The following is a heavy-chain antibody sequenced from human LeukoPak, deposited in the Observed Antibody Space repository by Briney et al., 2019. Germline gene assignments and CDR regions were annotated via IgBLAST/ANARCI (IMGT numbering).Heavy chain of an antibody. D-gene: IGHD3-9*01. CDR3: ARDAAADRNYDILTGYSKGFDY. CDR1: GFTFSSYS. J-gene: IGHJ4*02. V-gene: IGHV3-21*01. CDR2: ISSSSSYI. Sequence: PGGSLRLSCAASGFTFSSYSMNWVRQAPGKGLEWVSSISSSSSYIYYADSVKGRFTISRDNAKNSLYLQMNSLRAEDTAVYYCARDAAADRNYDILTGYSKGFDYWGQGTLVTVSS.